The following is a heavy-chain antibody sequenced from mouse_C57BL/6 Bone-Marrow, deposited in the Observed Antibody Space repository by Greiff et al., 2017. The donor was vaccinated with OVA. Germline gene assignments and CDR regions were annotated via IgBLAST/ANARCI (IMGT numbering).Heavy chain of an antibody. D-gene: IGHD1-1*01. J-gene: IGHJ1*03. CDR1: GYSFTDYN. Sequence: VQLQQSGPELVKPGASVKISCKASGYSFTDYNMNWVKQSNGKSLEWIGVINPNYGTTSYNQKFKGKATLTVDQSSSTAYLQLNSLTSEDSAVYYCASGDYYGSSSYGYFDVWGTGTTVTVSS. CDR2: INPNYGTT. V-gene: IGHV1-39*01. CDR3: ASGDYYGSSSYGYFDV.